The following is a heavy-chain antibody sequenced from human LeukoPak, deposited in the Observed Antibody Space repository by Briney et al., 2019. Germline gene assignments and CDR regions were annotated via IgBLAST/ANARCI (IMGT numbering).Heavy chain of an antibody. CDR2: ISSSSSTI. CDR3: ARVPSYYYDSSGYPGYYYYYGMDV. J-gene: IGHJ6*02. Sequence: GGSLRLSCAASGFTFSSYSMNWVRQAPGKGLEWVPYISSSSSTIYYADSVKGRFTISRDNAKNSLYLQMNSLRDEDTAVYYCARVPSYYYDSSGYPGYYYYYGMDVWGQGTTVTVSS. CDR1: GFTFSSYS. V-gene: IGHV3-48*02. D-gene: IGHD3-22*01.